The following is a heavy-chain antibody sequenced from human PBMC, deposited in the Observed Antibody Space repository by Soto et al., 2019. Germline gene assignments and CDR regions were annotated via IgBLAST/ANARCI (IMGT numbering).Heavy chain of an antibody. CDR3: AKGGPEAFCGGGTCYFDS. V-gene: IGHV3-9*01. D-gene: IGHD2-15*01. CDR2: ISWNGNII. CDR1: GFTFDEYA. Sequence: EVQLVESGGGLVQPGRSLRVSCAASGFTFDEYAMHWVRRVPGKGLEWVSSISWNGNIIGYAGSVKGRFTISRDNAKYTLYLQMNSLRPEDTALYFCAKGGPEAFCGGGTCYFDSWGQGTLVTVSS. J-gene: IGHJ4*02.